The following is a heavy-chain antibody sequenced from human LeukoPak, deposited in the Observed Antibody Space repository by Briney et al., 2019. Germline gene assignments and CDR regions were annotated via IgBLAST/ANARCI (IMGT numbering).Heavy chain of an antibody. CDR3: ARIIRSSYPPYFDY. D-gene: IGHD1-26*01. Sequence: PSETLSLTCTVSGGSISSYYWSWIRQPPGKGLEWIGYIYYSGSTNYNPSLKSRVTMSVDTSKNQFSLKLSSVTVADTAVYYCARIIRSSYPPYFDYWGQGTLVTVSS. V-gene: IGHV4-59*08. CDR1: GGSISSYY. CDR2: IYYSGST. J-gene: IGHJ4*02.